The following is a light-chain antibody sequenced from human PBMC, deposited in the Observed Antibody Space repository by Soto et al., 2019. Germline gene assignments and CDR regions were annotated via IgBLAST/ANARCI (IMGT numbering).Light chain of an antibody. Sequence: QLVLTQSPSASASLGASVKLTCTLSSGHSSYAIAWHQQQPEKGPRYLMKLNSDGSHSKGDGIPDRFSGSSSGAERYLTISSLRSEDEADYYWQTWGTGILVVFGGGTKLTVL. J-gene: IGLJ2*01. CDR2: LNSDGSH. CDR3: QTWGTGILVV. CDR1: SGHSSYA. V-gene: IGLV4-69*01.